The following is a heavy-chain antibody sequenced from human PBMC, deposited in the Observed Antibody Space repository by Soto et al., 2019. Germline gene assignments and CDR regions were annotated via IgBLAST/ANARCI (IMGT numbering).Heavy chain of an antibody. CDR1: GGSISSGGYY. Sequence: QVQLQESGPGLVKPSQTLSLTCTVSGGSISSGGYYWSWIRQHPGKGLEWIGYIYYSGSTYYNPSLKSXXTXAXXTSKNQFSLKLSSVTAADTAVYYCASLAADDAFDIWGQGTMVTVSS. CDR3: ASLAADDAFDI. CDR2: IYYSGST. J-gene: IGHJ3*02. V-gene: IGHV4-31*03. D-gene: IGHD6-13*01.